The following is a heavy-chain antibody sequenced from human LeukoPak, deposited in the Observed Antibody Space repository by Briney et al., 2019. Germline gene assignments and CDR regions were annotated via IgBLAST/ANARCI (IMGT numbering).Heavy chain of an antibody. V-gene: IGHV4-34*01. Sequence: SETLSLTCAVYGGSFSGYSWSWIRQPPGKGLEWIGEINHSGSTNYNPSLKSRVTISVDTSKNQFSLKLSSVTAADTAVYYCARDSPSAFDYWGQGTLVTVSS. CDR3: ARDSPSAFDY. D-gene: IGHD2-21*01. J-gene: IGHJ4*02. CDR1: GGSFSGYS. CDR2: INHSGST.